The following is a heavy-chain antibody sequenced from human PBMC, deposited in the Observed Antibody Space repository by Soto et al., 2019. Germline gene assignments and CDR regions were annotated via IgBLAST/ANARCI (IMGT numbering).Heavy chain of an antibody. CDR2: INGNNGHT. D-gene: IGHD1-26*01. J-gene: IGHJ4*02. Sequence: QVQLVQSGAEVRKPGASVKVSCKTSGYTFSRYGITWVRQAPGQGLEWMGWINGNNGHTIYAINLEDRLTITTDTSTSTVYMELRSLKSDDTAVYCCARERKWEPLPYWGQGTLVTVSS. V-gene: IGHV1-18*01. CDR1: GYTFSRYG. CDR3: ARERKWEPLPY.